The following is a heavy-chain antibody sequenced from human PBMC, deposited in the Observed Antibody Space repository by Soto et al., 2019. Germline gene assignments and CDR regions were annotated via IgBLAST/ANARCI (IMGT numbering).Heavy chain of an antibody. V-gene: IGHV3-23*01. CDR2: ICGIGGST. CDR1: GFPFISPQ. CDR3: EKERGSSWYKKSQGVGANYGMDV. Sequence: GGSLRRTCANPGFPFISPQMSWVSYASGGVLVWFSGICGIGGSTYFADSVKGRFTIFRDNSKNTLYLQMNSLRAEDTAVYFCEKERGSSWYKKSQGVGANYGMDVWGQGT. D-gene: IGHD6-13*01. J-gene: IGHJ6*02.